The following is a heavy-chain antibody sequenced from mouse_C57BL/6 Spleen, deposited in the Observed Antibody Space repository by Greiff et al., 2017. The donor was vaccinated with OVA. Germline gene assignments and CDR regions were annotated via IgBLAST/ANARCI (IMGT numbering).Heavy chain of an antibody. D-gene: IGHD2-1*01. CDR2: ISSGGDYT. Sequence: EVKLVESGEGLVKPGGSLKLSCAASGFTFSSYAMSWVRQTPEKRLEWVAYISSGGDYTYYADTVKGRFTISRDNARNTPYLQMSSLKGEGTAMYYSTGGGNGNWFAYWGQGTLVTVSA. V-gene: IGHV5-9-1*02. CDR1: GFTFSSYA. CDR3: TGGGNGNWFAY. J-gene: IGHJ3*01.